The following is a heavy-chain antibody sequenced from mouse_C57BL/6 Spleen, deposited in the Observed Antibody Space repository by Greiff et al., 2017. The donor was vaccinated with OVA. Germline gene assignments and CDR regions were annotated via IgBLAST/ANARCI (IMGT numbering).Heavy chain of an antibody. Sequence: QVQLQQSGAELARPGASVKLSCKASGYTFTSYGISWVKQRTGQGLEWIGEIYPRSGNTYYNEKFKGKATLTADKSSSTAYMELRSLTSEDSAVYFCARGLHAGFAYWGQGTLVTVAA. CDR2: IYPRSGNT. D-gene: IGHD2-2*01. V-gene: IGHV1-81*01. CDR3: ARGLHAGFAY. J-gene: IGHJ3*01. CDR1: GYTFTSYG.